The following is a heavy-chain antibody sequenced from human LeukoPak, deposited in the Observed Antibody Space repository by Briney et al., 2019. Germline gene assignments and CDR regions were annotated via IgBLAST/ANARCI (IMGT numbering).Heavy chain of an antibody. CDR2: IKQDGSEK. Sequence: GGSLRLSCAASGFTFSSYWMSWVRQAPGKGLEWVANIKQDGSEKYYVDSVKGRFTISRDNAKNSLYLQMNSLRAEDTAVYYCARGYPYYDFWSGYGPTAYVDYWGQGTLVTVSS. J-gene: IGHJ4*02. D-gene: IGHD3-3*01. V-gene: IGHV3-7*01. CDR3: ARGYPYYDFWSGYGPTAYVDY. CDR1: GFTFSSYW.